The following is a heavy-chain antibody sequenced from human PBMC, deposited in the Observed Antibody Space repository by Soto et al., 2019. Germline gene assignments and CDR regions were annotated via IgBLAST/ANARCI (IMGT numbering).Heavy chain of an antibody. CDR1: GDTFTSYD. D-gene: IGHD3-9*01. V-gene: IGHV1-8*01. J-gene: IGHJ3*01. CDR3: ARGIGVRYYDILTGYYSAPNDAFDF. CDR2: MNPNSGNT. Sequence: ALVKASSKASGDTFTSYDINWVRQATGQGLEWMGWMNPNSGNTGYAQKFQGRVTMTRNTSISTAYMELSSLRSEDTAVYYCARGIGVRYYDILTGYYSAPNDAFDFWGKGTMVTVSS.